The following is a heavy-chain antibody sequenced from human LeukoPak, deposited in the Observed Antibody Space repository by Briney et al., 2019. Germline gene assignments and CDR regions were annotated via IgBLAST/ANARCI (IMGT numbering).Heavy chain of an antibody. CDR3: ARHFSGSTWYRPFDM. CDR2: IYHSGST. Sequence: SETLSLTCAVYGGSFSGYYWSWIRQPPGKGLEWIGTIYHSGSTYYKPSLKSRVTISVDTSKNQFSLKLSSVTAADTAIYYCARHFSGSTWYRPFDMWVQGTMVTVSS. V-gene: IGHV4-34*01. CDR1: GGSFSGYY. D-gene: IGHD6-13*01. J-gene: IGHJ3*02.